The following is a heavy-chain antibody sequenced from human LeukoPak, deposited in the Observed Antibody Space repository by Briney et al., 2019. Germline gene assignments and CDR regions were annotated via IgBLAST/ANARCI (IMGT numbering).Heavy chain of an antibody. V-gene: IGHV4-4*02. J-gene: IGHJ1*01. Sequence: SETLSLTCAVSGGSISSSNWWSWVRQPPKKGLEWIGEIYHSGNTNYNPSLKSRVTISVDKSKNQFSLKLTSVTAADTAVYYCARDSGGTYYLAEYFQRWGQGTLVTASS. D-gene: IGHD1-26*01. CDR1: GGSISSSNW. CDR3: ARDSGGTYYLAEYFQR. CDR2: IYHSGNT.